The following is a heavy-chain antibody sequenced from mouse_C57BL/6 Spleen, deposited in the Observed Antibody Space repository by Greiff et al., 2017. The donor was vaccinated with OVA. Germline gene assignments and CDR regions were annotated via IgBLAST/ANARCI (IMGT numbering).Heavy chain of an antibody. CDR3: ALYDYVGAY. CDR2: INPSTGGT. Sequence: EVKLVESGPELVKPGASVKISCKASGYSFTGYYMHWVKQSSEKSLEWIGEINPSTGGTSYNQKFKGKATLTVDKSSSTAYMQLKSLTSEDSAVYYCALYDYVGAYWGQGTLVTVSA. D-gene: IGHD2-4*01. CDR1: GYSFTGYY. V-gene: IGHV1-43*01. J-gene: IGHJ3*01.